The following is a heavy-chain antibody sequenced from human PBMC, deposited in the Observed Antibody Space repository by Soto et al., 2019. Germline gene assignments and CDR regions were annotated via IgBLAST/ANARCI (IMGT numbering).Heavy chain of an antibody. Sequence: LGESLKISCKGSGYTFTTYWICWVRQMPVKGLEWMGIIFPGDSDTRYSPSFQGHVPISADKSTGNAFLQWRRLAASDTCLYDVSRVGRVTVIREHFHSFDLDVLGQGTTVPVS. J-gene: IGHJ6*01. D-gene: IGHD2-21*02. CDR3: SRVGRVTVIREHFHSFDLDV. CDR1: GYTFTTYW. V-gene: IGHV5-51*01. CDR2: IFPGDSDT.